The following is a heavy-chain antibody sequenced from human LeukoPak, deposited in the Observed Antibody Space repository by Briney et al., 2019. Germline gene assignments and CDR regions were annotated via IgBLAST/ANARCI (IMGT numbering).Heavy chain of an antibody. D-gene: IGHD3-9*01. CDR3: AVDNDILTGYPGFYDALDI. J-gene: IGHJ3*02. Sequence: GASVKVSCKASGGTLSNYAFSWVRQAPGQGLEWMGGIIPMYDIPHYTQKFQGRVTITADKSTTTAYMELNGLRSEDTAIYYCAVDNDILTGYPGFYDALDIWGQGTMVTISS. CDR1: GGTLSNYA. V-gene: IGHV1-69*10. CDR2: IIPMYDIP.